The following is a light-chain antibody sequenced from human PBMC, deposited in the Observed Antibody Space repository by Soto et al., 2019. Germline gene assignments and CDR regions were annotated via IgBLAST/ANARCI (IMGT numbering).Light chain of an antibody. CDR1: QSVLHRSKRKNY. V-gene: IGKV4-1*01. Sequence: DIVMTQSPDSLAVSLGERTTINCRSSQSVLHRSKRKNYLAWYQQKAGQPPKLLISWASTRESGVPDRFSGSGSGTDFTLTSSSLQAEYVATYYCQQYYSGRTFGQGTKVEI. CDR3: QQYYSGRT. CDR2: WAS. J-gene: IGKJ1*01.